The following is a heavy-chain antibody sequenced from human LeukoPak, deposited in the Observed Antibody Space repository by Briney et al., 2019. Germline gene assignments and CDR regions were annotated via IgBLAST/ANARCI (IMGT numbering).Heavy chain of an antibody. CDR2: ISYDGSNK. Sequence: GGSLRLSCAASGFTFSSYAMHWVRQAPGKGLGRVAVISYDGSNKYYEDSVKGRFTISRDNSKNTPYLQMNSLRADDTAVYYCARDRAAAGFDAFDIWGQGTMVTVSS. CDR1: GFTFSSYA. CDR3: ARDRAAAGFDAFDI. V-gene: IGHV3-30*04. J-gene: IGHJ3*02. D-gene: IGHD6-13*01.